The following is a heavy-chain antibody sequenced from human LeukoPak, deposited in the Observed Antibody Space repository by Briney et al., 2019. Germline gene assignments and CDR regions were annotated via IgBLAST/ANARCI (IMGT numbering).Heavy chain of an antibody. CDR1: GFSFSDYS. Sequence: GGSLRLSCAASGFSFSDYSMNWVRQAPGKGLEWVSATHSSGGTYYADSVKGRFTISRDTSKNTLYLQINSLSVEDTAVYYCIVFGDSNHWGQGTLVTVSS. CDR2: THSSGGT. J-gene: IGHJ5*02. CDR3: IVFGDSNH. V-gene: IGHV3-53*01. D-gene: IGHD4-17*01.